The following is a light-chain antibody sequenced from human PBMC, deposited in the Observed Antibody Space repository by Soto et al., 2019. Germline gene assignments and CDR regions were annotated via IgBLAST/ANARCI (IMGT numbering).Light chain of an antibody. CDR1: QSLLHSNGYNY. CDR3: MQALQTPLT. CDR2: LGS. Sequence: DIVMTQSPLSLPVTPGEPASISCRSSQSLLHSNGYNYLDXXXXXXXXSPQLLIYLGSNRASGVPDRFSGSGSGTDFTLKISRVEAEDVGVYYCMQALQTPLTFGGGTKVEIK. V-gene: IGKV2-28*01. J-gene: IGKJ4*01.